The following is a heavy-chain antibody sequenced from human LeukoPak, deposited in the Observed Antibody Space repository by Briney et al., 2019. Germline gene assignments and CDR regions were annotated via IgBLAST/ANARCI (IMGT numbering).Heavy chain of an antibody. D-gene: IGHD3-22*01. J-gene: IGHJ4*02. CDR3: ARGQTSETLYDSSGPTWYYFDY. V-gene: IGHV4-31*03. CDR1: GDYINSGDYY. Sequence: SETLSLTCTVSGDYINSGDYYWHWIRQHPAKGLEWLGYIFYSGDTYYNPSLKSRVTISLDTSENQFSLKLASVTPADTAVYCCARGQTSETLYDSSGPTWYYFDYWGQGTLVTVSS. CDR2: IFYSGDT.